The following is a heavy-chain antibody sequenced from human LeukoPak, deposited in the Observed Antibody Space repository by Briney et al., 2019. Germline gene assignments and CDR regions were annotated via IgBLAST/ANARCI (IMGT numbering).Heavy chain of an antibody. CDR1: GFTFSSYS. Sequence: GGSLRLSCAASGFTFSSYSMNWVRQAPGKGLEWVSYISSSSSTIYYADSVKGRFTISRDSSKNTLYLQMNSLRTEDTAVYYCAKIDYGDYGPFDYWGQGTLVTVSS. CDR3: AKIDYGDYGPFDY. J-gene: IGHJ4*02. V-gene: IGHV3-48*01. CDR2: ISSSSSTI. D-gene: IGHD4-17*01.